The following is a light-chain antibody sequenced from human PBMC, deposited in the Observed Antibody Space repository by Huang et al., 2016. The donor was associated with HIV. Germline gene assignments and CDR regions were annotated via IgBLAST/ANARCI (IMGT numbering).Light chain of an antibody. CDR2: GAS. Sequence: EIVLTQSPGTLSLSPGERATLSCRASQSINNNYLAWYQQKPGQAPRLLIYGASSRATGIPDRFSGSGSGTDFTLTISRLEPEDFAVFYCQQYGSSPKTFGQGTKVEI. CDR1: QSINNNY. J-gene: IGKJ1*01. CDR3: QQYGSSPKT. V-gene: IGKV3-20*01.